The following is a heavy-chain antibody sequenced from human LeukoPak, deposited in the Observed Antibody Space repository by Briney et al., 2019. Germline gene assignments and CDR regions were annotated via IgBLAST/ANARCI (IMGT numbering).Heavy chain of an antibody. CDR2: IYTSGST. Sequence: SETLSLTCTVSSGSISNYYWSWIRQPAGKGLEWIGRIYTSGSTNYNPSLKSRVTMSVDTSKNQFSLKLSSVTAADTAVYYCAGDYDSSGYYNYWGQGTLVTVSS. J-gene: IGHJ4*02. V-gene: IGHV4-4*07. D-gene: IGHD3-22*01. CDR3: AGDYDSSGYYNY. CDR1: SGSISNYY.